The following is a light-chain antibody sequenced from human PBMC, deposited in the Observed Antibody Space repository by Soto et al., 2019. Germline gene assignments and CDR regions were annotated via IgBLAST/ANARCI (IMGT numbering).Light chain of an antibody. J-gene: IGKJ5*01. CDR1: QSVNSY. V-gene: IGKV3-11*01. CDR3: QQRSNWPPIT. CDR2: DAS. Sequence: EIVLTQSPATLSLSPGERATLSCRASQSVNSYLAWYQQKPGQAPRLLIYDASNRATGIPARFSGSGSGTDFTLTISCLEPEDFAVYYCQQRSNWPPITFGQGTRLEIK.